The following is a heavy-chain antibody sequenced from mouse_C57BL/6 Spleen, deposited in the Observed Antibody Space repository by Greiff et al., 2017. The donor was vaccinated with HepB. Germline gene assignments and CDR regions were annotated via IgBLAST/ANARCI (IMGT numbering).Heavy chain of an antibody. D-gene: IGHD2-2*01. V-gene: IGHV1-15*01. J-gene: IGHJ2*01. CDR3: TRRGENGYHYFDY. CDR1: GYTFTDYE. Sequence: VQLQQSGAELVRPGASVTLSCKASGYTFTDYEMHWVKQTPVHGLEWIGAIDPETGGTAYNQKFKGKAILTADKSSSTAYMELRSLTSEDSAVYYCTRRGENGYHYFDYWGQGTTLTVSS. CDR2: IDPETGGT.